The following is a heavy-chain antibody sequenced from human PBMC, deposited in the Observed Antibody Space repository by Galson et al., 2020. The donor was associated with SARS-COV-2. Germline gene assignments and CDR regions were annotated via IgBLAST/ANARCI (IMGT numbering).Heavy chain of an antibody. V-gene: IGHV4-4*07. CDR3: ARDPLTRGHPGDFEVYEYYVMDV. CDR2: IYTGGST. J-gene: IGHJ6*02. CDR1: GDSISSYY. Sequence: SETLSLTCTVSGDSISSYYCSWIRQPAGKGLEWIGRIYTGGSTNYNPSLKSRVTMSVDTSKNQFSLKLSSVTAADTAVYYCARDPLTRGHPGDFEVYEYYVMDVWGQGTTVNVSS. D-gene: IGHD4-17*01.